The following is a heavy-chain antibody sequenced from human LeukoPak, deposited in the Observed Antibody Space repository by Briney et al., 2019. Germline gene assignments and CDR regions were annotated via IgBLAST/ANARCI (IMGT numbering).Heavy chain of an antibody. J-gene: IGHJ5*02. CDR1: GGSISSSSSY. D-gene: IGHD3-10*01. Sequence: SETLSLTCTVSGGSISSSSSYWGWTRQPPGKGLEWIASMFYSEDAFYNPSLKSRVTMSVDTSKNQFFLKLSSVTAADTAVYYCARDLYGSGSYYRGAYNWFDPWGQGTLVTVSS. CDR2: MFYSEDA. V-gene: IGHV4-39*07. CDR3: ARDLYGSGSYYRGAYNWFDP.